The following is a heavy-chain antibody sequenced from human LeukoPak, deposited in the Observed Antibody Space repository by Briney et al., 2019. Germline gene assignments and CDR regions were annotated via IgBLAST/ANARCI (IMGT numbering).Heavy chain of an antibody. J-gene: IGHJ4*02. CDR3: ASGASYSSSKTEFDY. V-gene: IGHV3-66*03. D-gene: IGHD6-6*01. CDR1: GFTVSSNS. CDR2: IYSDNT. Sequence: GGSLRLSCTVSGFTVSSNSMSWVRQAPGKGLEWVSFIYSDNTHYSDSVKGRFTISRDNSKNTLYLQMNSLRAEDTAVYYCASGASYSSSKTEFDYWGQGTLVTVSS.